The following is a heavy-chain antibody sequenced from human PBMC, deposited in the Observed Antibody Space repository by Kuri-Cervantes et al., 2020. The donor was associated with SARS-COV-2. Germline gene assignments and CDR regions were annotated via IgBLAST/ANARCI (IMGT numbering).Heavy chain of an antibody. D-gene: IGHD3-10*01. CDR2: ISSSGSTI. CDR1: GFTFSDYC. V-gene: IGHV3-11*01. J-gene: IGHJ3*02. CDR3: ARDSITMVQGVTSDAFDI. Sequence: GESLKISCAASGFTFSDYCMSWIRQAPGKGLEWVSYISSSGSTIYYADSVKGRFTISRDNAKNSLYLQMNSLRAEDTAVYYCARDSITMVQGVTSDAFDIWGQGTMVTVSS.